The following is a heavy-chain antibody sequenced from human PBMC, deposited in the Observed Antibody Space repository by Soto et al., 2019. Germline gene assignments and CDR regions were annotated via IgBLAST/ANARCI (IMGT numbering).Heavy chain of an antibody. Sequence: QVQLVQSGAEVKKPGSSVKVSCKASGGTFSSYAISWVRQAPGQGLEWMGGIIPIFGTANYAQKFQGRVTLTADESTSTAYMELSSLRSEDTAVYYCESSGEMATIRTALSHWGQGTLVTVSS. CDR3: ESSGEMATIRTALSH. J-gene: IGHJ4*02. CDR1: GGTFSSYA. V-gene: IGHV1-69*12. D-gene: IGHD5-12*01. CDR2: IIPIFGTA.